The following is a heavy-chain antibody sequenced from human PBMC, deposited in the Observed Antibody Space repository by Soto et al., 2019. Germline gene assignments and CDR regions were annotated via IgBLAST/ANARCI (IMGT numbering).Heavy chain of an antibody. V-gene: IGHV3-23*01. Sequence: GGSLRLSCAASGFTFSSYAMSWVRQAPGKGLEWVSAISGSGGSTYYADSVKGRFTISRDNSKNTLYLQMNILRAEDTAVYYCAKDHGDYVVYYYGMDVWGQGTTVTVSS. CDR3: AKDHGDYVVYYYGMDV. CDR2: ISGSGGST. J-gene: IGHJ6*02. CDR1: GFTFSSYA. D-gene: IGHD4-17*01.